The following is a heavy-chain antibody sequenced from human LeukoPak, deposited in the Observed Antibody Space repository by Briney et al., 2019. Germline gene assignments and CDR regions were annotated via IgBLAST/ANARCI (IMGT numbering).Heavy chain of an antibody. J-gene: IGHJ6*03. CDR3: ARQGVPAPYYYYMDV. CDR1: GFTFRSYA. Sequence: PGGSLRLSCAASGFTFRSYAMHWVRQAPGKGLEYVSAISSNGGSTYYANSVKGRFTISRDNSKNTLYLQMGSLRAEDMAVYYCARQGVPAPYYYYMDVWGKGTTVTVSS. D-gene: IGHD3-16*01. V-gene: IGHV3-64*01. CDR2: ISSNGGST.